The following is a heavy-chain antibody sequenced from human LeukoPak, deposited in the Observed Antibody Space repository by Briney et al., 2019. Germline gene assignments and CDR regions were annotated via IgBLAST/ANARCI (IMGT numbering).Heavy chain of an antibody. J-gene: IGHJ4*02. V-gene: IGHV4-34*01. D-gene: IGHD5-12*01. CDR3: VRLVGGDIDY. CDR2: INHSGST. Sequence: KPSETLSLTCAVYGGSFSGYYWSWIRQPPGKGLEWIGEINHSGSTNYNPSLKSRVTISVDTSKNQFSLQLNSVTPEDTAVYYCVRLVGGDIDYWGQGTLVTVSS. CDR1: GGSFSGYY.